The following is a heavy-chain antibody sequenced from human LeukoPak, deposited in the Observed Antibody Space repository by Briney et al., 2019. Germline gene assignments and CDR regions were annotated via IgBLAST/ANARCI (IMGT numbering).Heavy chain of an antibody. D-gene: IGHD2-15*01. J-gene: IGHJ4*02. Sequence: PGGSLRLSCAASGFTFSSYEMNWVRQAPGKGLEWVSYISSSGSTIYYADSVKGRFTISRDNSKNTLYLQMNSLRAEDTAVYYCAKFMVVVAATKGFDYWGQGTLVTVSS. CDR3: AKFMVVVAATKGFDY. CDR2: ISSSGSTI. CDR1: GFTFSSYE. V-gene: IGHV3-48*03.